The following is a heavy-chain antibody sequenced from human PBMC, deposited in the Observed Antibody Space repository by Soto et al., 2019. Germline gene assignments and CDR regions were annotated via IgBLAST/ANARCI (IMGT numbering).Heavy chain of an antibody. Sequence: SVKVSCKASGYTLTELSMHWVRQAPGKGLEWMGGFDPEDGETIYAQKFQGRVTMTEDTSTDTAYMELSSLRSEDTAVYYCATRDPYCSSTSCYSTWFDPWGQGTLVTVSS. CDR2: FDPEDGET. CDR1: GYTLTELS. J-gene: IGHJ5*02. V-gene: IGHV1-24*01. D-gene: IGHD2-2*01. CDR3: ATRDPYCSSTSCYSTWFDP.